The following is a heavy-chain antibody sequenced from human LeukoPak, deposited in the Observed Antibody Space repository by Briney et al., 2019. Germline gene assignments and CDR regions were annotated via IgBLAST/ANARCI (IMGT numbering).Heavy chain of an antibody. V-gene: IGHV1-69*13. D-gene: IGHD3-22*01. CDR3: ARDGPGYYDSSGYFDY. CDR1: GYTFTSYG. CDR2: IIPIFGTA. Sequence: ASVKVSCKASGYTFTSYGISWVRQAPGQGLEWMGGIIPIFGTANYAQKFQGRVTITADESTSTAYMELSSLRSEDTAVYYCARDGPGYYDSSGYFDYWGQGTLVTVSS. J-gene: IGHJ4*02.